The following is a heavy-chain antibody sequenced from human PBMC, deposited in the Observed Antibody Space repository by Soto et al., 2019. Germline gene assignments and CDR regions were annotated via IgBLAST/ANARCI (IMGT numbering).Heavy chain of an antibody. J-gene: IGHJ4*02. Sequence: GGSLRLSCAASGFTFSSYAMHWVRQAPGKGLEWVAVISYDGSNKYYADSVKGRFTISRDNSKNTLYLQMNSLRAEDTAVYYCARDQGYCSGGSCQYFDYWGQGTLVTVSS. CDR2: ISYDGSNK. V-gene: IGHV3-30-3*01. CDR3: ARDQGYCSGGSCQYFDY. CDR1: GFTFSSYA. D-gene: IGHD2-15*01.